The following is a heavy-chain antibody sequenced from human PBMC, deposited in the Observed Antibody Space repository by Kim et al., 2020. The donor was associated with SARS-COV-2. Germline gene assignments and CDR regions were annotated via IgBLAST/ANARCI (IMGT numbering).Heavy chain of an antibody. J-gene: IGHJ6*02. Sequence: ASVKVSCKASGYTFTSYGISWVRQAPGQGLEWMGWISAYNGNTNYAQKLKGRVTMTTDTSTSTAYMELRSLRSDDTAVYYCARAHQHPIPVLWFGVPEAAPRNYYGMDVLGQGTTVTVSS. CDR1: GYTFTSYG. CDR2: ISAYNGNT. CDR3: ARAHQHPIPVLWFGVPEAAPRNYYGMDV. V-gene: IGHV1-18*01. D-gene: IGHD3-10*01.